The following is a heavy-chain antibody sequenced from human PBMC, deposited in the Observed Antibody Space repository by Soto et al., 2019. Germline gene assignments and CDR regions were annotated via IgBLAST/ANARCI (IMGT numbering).Heavy chain of an antibody. V-gene: IGHV4-59*12. D-gene: IGHD2-2*01. CDR2: MFYSGST. Sequence: SETLSLTCTVSGDSIGNSYWSWIRQPPGKGLEWIGYMFYSGSTYYNPSLKSRVTIPIDRSKNQFSLKLSSVTAADTAVYYCARVPDYWGQGILVTVSS. CDR1: GDSIGNSY. CDR3: ARVPDY. J-gene: IGHJ4*02.